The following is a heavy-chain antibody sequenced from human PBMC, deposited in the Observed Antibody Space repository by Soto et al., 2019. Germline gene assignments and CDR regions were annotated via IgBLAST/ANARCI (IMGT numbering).Heavy chain of an antibody. D-gene: IGHD6-13*01. CDR2: INHSGST. Sequence: QVQLQQWGAGLLKPSETLSLTCAVYGGSFSGYYWSWIRQPPGKGLEWIGEINHSGSTNYNPSLKSRVTISVDTSKNQFSLKLSSVTAADTAVYYCARSGRRQLTPHEYFQHWGQGTLVTVSS. CDR1: GGSFSGYY. CDR3: ARSGRRQLTPHEYFQH. V-gene: IGHV4-34*01. J-gene: IGHJ1*01.